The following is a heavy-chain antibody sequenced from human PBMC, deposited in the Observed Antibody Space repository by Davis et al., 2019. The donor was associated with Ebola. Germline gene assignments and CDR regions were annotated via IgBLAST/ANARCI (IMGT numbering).Heavy chain of an antibody. Sequence: HSQTLSLTCAISGDSVSGNNGACNCIRQPPSRGLEWLGRTYYYRSKWYIDYAESVRGRIIINPDTSKNHLSLQLNSVTPEDTAVYYCARGWLRSGLDYWGQGTLVTVSS. D-gene: IGHD5-12*01. V-gene: IGHV6-1*01. CDR3: ARGWLRSGLDY. CDR2: TYYYRSKWYI. J-gene: IGHJ4*02. CDR1: GDSVSGNNGA.